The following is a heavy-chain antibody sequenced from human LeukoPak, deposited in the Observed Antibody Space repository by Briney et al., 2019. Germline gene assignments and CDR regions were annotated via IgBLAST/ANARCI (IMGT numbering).Heavy chain of an antibody. D-gene: IGHD3-22*01. J-gene: IGHJ4*02. CDR1: EFTFSSYA. CDR3: ARDGRYYDSSGLFDY. Sequence: GGSLRLSCAASEFTFSSYAMSWVRQAPGKGLEWVANIKQDGSEKYYVDSVKGRFTISRDNAKNSLYLQMNSLRAEDTAVYYCARDGRYYDSSGLFDYWGQGTLVTVSS. V-gene: IGHV3-7*01. CDR2: IKQDGSEK.